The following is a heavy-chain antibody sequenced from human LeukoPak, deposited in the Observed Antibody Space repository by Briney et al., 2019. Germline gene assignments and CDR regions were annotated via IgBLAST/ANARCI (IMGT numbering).Heavy chain of an antibody. CDR1: GFTFSNYG. Sequence: PGGSLRLSCAASGFTFSNYGMNWVRQAPGKGLEWVSSITSGGDYIYYADSVKGRFTTSRDNAKNSLSLQLNSLRVEDTAVYYCARGHYDVLAASYKWTPDYWGQGILVTVSS. J-gene: IGHJ4*02. V-gene: IGHV3-21*01. CDR3: ARGHYDVLAASYKWTPDY. CDR2: ITSGGDYI. D-gene: IGHD3-9*01.